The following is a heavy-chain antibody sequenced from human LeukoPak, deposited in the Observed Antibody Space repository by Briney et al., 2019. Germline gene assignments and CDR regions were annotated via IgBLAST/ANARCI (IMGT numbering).Heavy chain of an antibody. CDR2: ISAYNGNT. CDR3: ARGNPYYDFWSGYYPNWFDP. CDR1: VYTFTSYG. Sequence: GASVKVSCKASVYTFTSYGISWVRQAPGQGLEWMGWISAYNGNTNYAQKLQGRVTMTTDTSTSTAYMELRSLRSDDTAVYYCARGNPYYDFWSGYYPNWFDPWGQGTLVTVSS. D-gene: IGHD3-3*01. J-gene: IGHJ5*02. V-gene: IGHV1-18*01.